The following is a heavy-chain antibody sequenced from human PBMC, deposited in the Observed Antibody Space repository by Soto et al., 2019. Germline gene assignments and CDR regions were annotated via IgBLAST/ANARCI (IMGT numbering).Heavy chain of an antibody. CDR1: GGTFGNYA. CDR2: IILMFGTT. V-gene: IGHV1-69*01. CDR3: ASSSLALEELFGDFDL. Sequence: QVQLVQSGAEVKKPGSSVKVSCKASGGTFGNYAISWVRQAPGQGLEWMGGIILMFGTTNYAQKFQGRVTITADESTSTAYMELSSLSSEDTGVYYCASSSLALEELFGDFDLWGRGTLVTVSS. J-gene: IGHJ2*01. D-gene: IGHD3-3*01.